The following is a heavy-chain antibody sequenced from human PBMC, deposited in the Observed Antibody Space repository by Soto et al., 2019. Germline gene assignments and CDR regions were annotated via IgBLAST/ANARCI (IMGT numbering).Heavy chain of an antibody. V-gene: IGHV4-4*02. J-gene: IGHJ4*01. D-gene: IGHD4-4*01. CDR3: ESNSNEIN. Sequence: LSLTCAVSGVSISSSNWWSWVRQPPGKRLEWIGKIYHNGSNNYNPTPKSRVTISVDKSKNQLSLKLSSVTDADTAVYYCESNSNEINWGQGTLVTVSS. CDR2: IYHNGSN. CDR1: GVSISSSNW.